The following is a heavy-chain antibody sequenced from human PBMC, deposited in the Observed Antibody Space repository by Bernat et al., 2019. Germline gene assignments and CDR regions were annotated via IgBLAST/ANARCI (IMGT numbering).Heavy chain of an antibody. D-gene: IGHD2-2*01. V-gene: IGHV3-11*06. Sequence: QVQLVESGGGLVKPGGSLRLSCAASGFTFSDYYMSWIRQAPGKGLEWVSYISSSSSYTNYADSVKGRFTISRDNAKSSLYLQMNSLRAEDTAVYYCARGPESDIVVVPAAMIGMDVWGQGTTVTVSS. CDR2: ISSSSSYT. J-gene: IGHJ6*02. CDR1: GFTFSDYY. CDR3: ARGPESDIVVVPAAMIGMDV.